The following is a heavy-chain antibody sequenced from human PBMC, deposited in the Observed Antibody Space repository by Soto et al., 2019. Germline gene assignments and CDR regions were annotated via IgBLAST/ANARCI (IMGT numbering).Heavy chain of an antibody. CDR3: ARASGTGVGTPSY. Sequence: QVHLVQSGPEVQKPGASAKVSCKASGYTFRNYGISWMRQVPGQGREWMGWISAYNGETTYAHKFQGRVTMTTEISTNTAYMELGSLRSDDTAVYYCARASGTGVGTPSYWGQGTLVTVSS. V-gene: IGHV1-18*01. D-gene: IGHD6-19*01. CDR2: ISAYNGET. J-gene: IGHJ4*02. CDR1: GYTFRNYG.